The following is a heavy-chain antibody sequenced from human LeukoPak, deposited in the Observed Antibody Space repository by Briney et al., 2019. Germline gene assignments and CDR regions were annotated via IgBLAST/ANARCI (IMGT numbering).Heavy chain of an antibody. Sequence: SETLSLTCTVSGASISSYFWTWIRQSPGKGLEWIGYISNIGTTNYNPSLKSRVTISGDTSKNQFSLKLSYVTAADTAVYYCARAVARYEWAFDIWGQGTMVTVSS. V-gene: IGHV4-59*01. CDR1: GASISSYF. CDR2: ISNIGTT. J-gene: IGHJ3*02. CDR3: ARAVARYEWAFDI. D-gene: IGHD3-3*01.